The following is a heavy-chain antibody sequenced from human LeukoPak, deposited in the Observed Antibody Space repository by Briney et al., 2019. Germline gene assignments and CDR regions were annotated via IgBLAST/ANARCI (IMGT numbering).Heavy chain of an antibody. CDR2: ISSSGST. Sequence: PSETLSLTCTVSGDSISSGDYYWSWIRQPAGKGLEGIGRISSSGSTNYNPSLKSRVTISVDTSKNQFSLKLSSVTAADTAVYYCARGVGYCSSTSCPPDSYYYYMDVWGKGTTVTISS. V-gene: IGHV4-61*02. CDR3: ARGVGYCSSTSCPPDSYYYYMDV. D-gene: IGHD2-2*01. CDR1: GDSISSGDYY. J-gene: IGHJ6*03.